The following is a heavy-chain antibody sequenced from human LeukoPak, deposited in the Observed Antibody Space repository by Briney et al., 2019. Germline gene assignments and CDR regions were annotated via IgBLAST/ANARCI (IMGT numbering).Heavy chain of an antibody. J-gene: IGHJ3*02. V-gene: IGHV4-4*02. CDR2: IYHSGST. Sequence: SGTLSLTCAVSGGSISGSNWWSWVRQPPGKGLEWIGEIYHSGSTNYNPSLKSRVTISVDKSKNQFSLKLSSVTAADTAVYYCARDRRGKSDAFDIWGQGTMVTVSS. D-gene: IGHD4-23*01. CDR1: GGSISGSNW. CDR3: ARDRRGKSDAFDI.